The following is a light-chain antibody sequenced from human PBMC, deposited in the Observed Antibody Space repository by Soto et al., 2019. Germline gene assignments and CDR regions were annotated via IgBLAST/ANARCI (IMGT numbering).Light chain of an antibody. CDR1: QSVSSSY. J-gene: IGKJ1*01. CDR2: GAS. CDR3: QQYSSSPWT. Sequence: EIVLTQSPGTLSLSPGEIATLSCRASQSVSSSYLAWYQQKPGQAPKPLIYGASSRAIGIPDRFSGSGSGTDFTLTISRLEPEDFAVYYCQQYSSSPWTFGQGTKVEIK. V-gene: IGKV3-20*01.